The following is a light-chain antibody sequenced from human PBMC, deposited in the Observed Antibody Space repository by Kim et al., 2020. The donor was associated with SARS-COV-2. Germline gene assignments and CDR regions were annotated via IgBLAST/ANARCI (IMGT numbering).Light chain of an antibody. V-gene: IGKV1-5*03. CDR1: ENIFGW. CDR2: DTS. CDR3: QQYTSDST. J-gene: IGKJ2*01. Sequence: LSASVGDRVTITCRASENIFGWLAWYQQKPGTAPKLLIYDTSVLDSGVPSRFSGSGSGTEFTLTISSLQPDDFATYYCQQYTSDSTFGQGTKLEI.